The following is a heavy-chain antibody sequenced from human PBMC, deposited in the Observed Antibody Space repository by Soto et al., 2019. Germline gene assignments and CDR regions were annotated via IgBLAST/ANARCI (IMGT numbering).Heavy chain of an antibody. J-gene: IGHJ4*02. CDR2: ISSSGSTI. CDR1: GFTFSDYY. CDR3: ARDTYSSSSPPLDY. V-gene: IGHV3-11*04. Sequence: GSLRLSCAASGFTFSDYYMSWIRQAPGKGLEWVSYISSSGSTIYYADSVKGRFTISRDNSRNTLYLQMNSLRVEDTAVYYCARDTYSSSSPPLDYWGQGTLVTVSS. D-gene: IGHD6-6*01.